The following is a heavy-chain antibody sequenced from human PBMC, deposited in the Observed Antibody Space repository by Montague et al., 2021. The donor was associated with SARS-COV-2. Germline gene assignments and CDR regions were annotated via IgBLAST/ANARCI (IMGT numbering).Heavy chain of an antibody. D-gene: IGHD3-10*01. Sequence: SETLSLTCAVSGASISSYYWSWIRQPPGKGLEWIAYLYDSERTSYKPSLKSRITISLDTSRNQFSLKLSSMTAADTAVYYCARARGSSGLWFGEYNWFEPWGQGTLVTVSS. CDR1: GASISSYY. J-gene: IGHJ5*02. V-gene: IGHV4-59*13. CDR3: ARARGSSGLWFGEYNWFEP. CDR2: LYDSERT.